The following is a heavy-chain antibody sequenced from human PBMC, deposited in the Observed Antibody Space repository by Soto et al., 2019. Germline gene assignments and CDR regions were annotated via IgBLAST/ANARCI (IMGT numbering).Heavy chain of an antibody. V-gene: IGHV1-18*01. CDR1: GYTFTSYG. D-gene: IGHD1-26*01. J-gene: IGHJ6*02. CDR2: ISAYNGNT. CDR3: AREHSGRHYYYGMDV. Sequence: QVQLVQSGAEVKKPGASVKVSCKASGYTFTSYGISWVRQAPGQGLEGMGWISAYNGNTNYAQKLQGRVTMTTNTSTSTAYMELRSLRSDDTAVYYCAREHSGRHYYYGMDVWGQGTTVTVSS.